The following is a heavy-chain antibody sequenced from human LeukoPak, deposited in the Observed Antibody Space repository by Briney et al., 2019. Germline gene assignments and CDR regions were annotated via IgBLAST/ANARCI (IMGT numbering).Heavy chain of an antibody. Sequence: GGSLRLSCAASGFPFDDYGMTWVRQAPGKGLEWVSGINWNGGSTGYADSVKGRFTISRDNAKNSLYLQINSLRAEDTALYYCASAGLTYGSGSYFVYWGQGTLVTVSS. CDR2: INWNGGST. CDR3: ASAGLTYGSGSYFVY. D-gene: IGHD3-10*01. CDR1: GFPFDDYG. V-gene: IGHV3-20*04. J-gene: IGHJ4*02.